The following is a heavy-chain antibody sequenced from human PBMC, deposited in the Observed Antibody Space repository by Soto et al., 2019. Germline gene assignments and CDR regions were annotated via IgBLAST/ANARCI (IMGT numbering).Heavy chain of an antibody. D-gene: IGHD4-17*01. J-gene: IGHJ3*02. V-gene: IGHV3-7*03. CDR1: GFTFSSYW. Sequence: PXGSLRLSCSAAGFTFSSYWMSWVRKAPGKGLEWVANIKQDGSEKYYVDSVKGRFTISRDNAKNSLYLQMSSLRADDTAVYYWARGLGYDYDVPGAFDIWRQGTMFTVSS. CDR3: ARGLGYDYDVPGAFDI. CDR2: IKQDGSEK.